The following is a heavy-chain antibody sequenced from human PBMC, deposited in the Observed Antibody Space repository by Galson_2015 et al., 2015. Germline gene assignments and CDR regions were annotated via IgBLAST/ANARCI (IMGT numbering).Heavy chain of an antibody. V-gene: IGHV6-1*01. Sequence: CAISGDSVSSNSAAWHWIRQSPSRGLKWLGRTYYRSKWYNDYAVSVKSRITINPDTSKNQFSLQLNSVTPEDTAVYYCARARVDYYGSGSYYKGYFYYGMDVCGQGTAVTASS. CDR2: TYYRSKWYN. D-gene: IGHD3-10*01. CDR1: GDSVSSNSAA. J-gene: IGHJ6*02. CDR3: ARARVDYYGSGSYYKGYFYYGMDV.